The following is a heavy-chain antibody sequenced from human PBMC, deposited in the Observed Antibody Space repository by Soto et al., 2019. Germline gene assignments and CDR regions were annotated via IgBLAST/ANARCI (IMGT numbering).Heavy chain of an antibody. Sequence: QITLKESGPTLVNPTQTLTLTCTFSGFSLSTSGVGVGWIRQPPGKALQWLALLYWNDDKRYTPSLKSRLTLAMDTSENQVVLTMTNMDPVDTATYFFALSRRTTIFGVVFPRRAFDIWGQGTMVTVSS. CDR2: LYWNDDK. D-gene: IGHD3-3*01. J-gene: IGHJ3*02. CDR1: GFSLSTSGVG. V-gene: IGHV2-5*01. CDR3: ALSRRTTIFGVVFPRRAFDI.